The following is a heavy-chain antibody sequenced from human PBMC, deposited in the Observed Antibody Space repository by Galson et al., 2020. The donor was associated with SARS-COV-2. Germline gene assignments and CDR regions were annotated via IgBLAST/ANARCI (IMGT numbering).Heavy chain of an antibody. CDR1: GFNFSASA. Sequence: GESLKISCAASGFNFSASAMHWVRQASGKGLEWVGRIRSKANTYATAYAASVKGRFTISRDDSKNTAYLQMNSLKIEDTAVYYCTTLIDYWGQGTLVTVSS. CDR3: TTLIDY. CDR2: IRSKANTYAT. J-gene: IGHJ4*02. V-gene: IGHV3-73*01.